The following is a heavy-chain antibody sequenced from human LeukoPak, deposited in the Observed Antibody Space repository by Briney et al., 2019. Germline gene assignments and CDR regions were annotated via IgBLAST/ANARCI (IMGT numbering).Heavy chain of an antibody. J-gene: IGHJ4*02. Sequence: GGSLRLSCAASGFTFSSYWMSWVRQAPGKGLEWVANIKQDGTDKYYVDSVKGRFTISRDNAKNSLYLQMNSLRAEDTAVYYCARESLSSGYTSCYFEDWGQGTLVSVSS. CDR3: ARESLSSGYTSCYFED. D-gene: IGHD5-12*01. CDR2: IKQDGTDK. V-gene: IGHV3-7*01. CDR1: GFTFSSYW.